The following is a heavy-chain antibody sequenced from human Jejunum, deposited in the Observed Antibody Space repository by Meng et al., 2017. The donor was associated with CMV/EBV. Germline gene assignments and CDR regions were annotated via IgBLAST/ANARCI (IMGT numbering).Heavy chain of an antibody. J-gene: IGHJ4*02. CDR2: TDRDAYST. Sequence: CAASGFTFSSYLMHWVRQAPGKGLVWVSRTDRDAYSTTYADSVKGRFTISRDNAKNTLYLQMNSLRVEDTAVYYCARFCGGDCPYLDYWGQGILVTVSS. D-gene: IGHD2-21*02. CDR3: ARFCGGDCPYLDY. V-gene: IGHV3-74*01. CDR1: GFTFSSYL.